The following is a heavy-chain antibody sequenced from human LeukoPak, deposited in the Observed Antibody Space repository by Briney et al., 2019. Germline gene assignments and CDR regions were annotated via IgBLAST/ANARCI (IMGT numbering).Heavy chain of an antibody. CDR3: ARSGGYSGYYPIDY. Sequence: GASVKVSCKASGYTFTGYYIHWVRQAPGQGLEWMGWINPNSGGTNYAQRFQAIVTMTRDTSITTAYMELTGLKSDDTAVYYCARSGGYSGYYPIDYWGQGTLVTVSS. J-gene: IGHJ4*02. V-gene: IGHV1-2*02. CDR1: GYTFTGYY. CDR2: INPNSGGT. D-gene: IGHD5-12*01.